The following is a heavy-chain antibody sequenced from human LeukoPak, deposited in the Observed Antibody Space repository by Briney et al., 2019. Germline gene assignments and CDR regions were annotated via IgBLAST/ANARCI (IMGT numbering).Heavy chain of an antibody. CDR3: ATQPGPQGWFDP. D-gene: IGHD1-14*01. Sequence: GESLKISCKGSGYTFTNNWIGWVRQMPGKGLEWMGIIYPDDSNTRYSPSFQGQVTISADKSISTAYLQWSSLKASDTAMYYCATQPGPQGWFDPWGQGALVTVSS. J-gene: IGHJ5*02. CDR1: GYTFTNNW. V-gene: IGHV5-51*01. CDR2: IYPDDSNT.